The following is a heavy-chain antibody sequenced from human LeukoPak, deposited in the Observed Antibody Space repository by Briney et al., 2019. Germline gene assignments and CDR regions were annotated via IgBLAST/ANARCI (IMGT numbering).Heavy chain of an antibody. V-gene: IGHV3-30-3*01. D-gene: IGHD3-22*01. Sequence: GGSLRLSCAASGFTFSSYAMHWVCQAPGKGLEWVAVISYDGSNKYYADSVKGRFTISRDNSKNTLYLQMNSLRAEDTAVYYCARAGLYDSSGYYSVRTPRFDYWGQGTLVTVSS. CDR3: ARAGLYDSSGYYSVRTPRFDY. CDR2: ISYDGSNK. CDR1: GFTFSSYA. J-gene: IGHJ4*02.